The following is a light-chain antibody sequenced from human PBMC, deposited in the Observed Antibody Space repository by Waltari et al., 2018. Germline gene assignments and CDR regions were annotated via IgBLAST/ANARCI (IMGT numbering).Light chain of an antibody. J-gene: IGLJ1*01. CDR3: QAWDSSTGV. Sequence: SYELTQPPSVSVSPGQTASITCSADTVGDQYGCWYQQKPGRSPVLVIYQDSKRPSGIPERFSGSNSGNTATLTISGTQAMDEADYYCQAWDSSTGVFGTGTKVTVL. CDR2: QDS. CDR1: TVGDQY. V-gene: IGLV3-1*01.